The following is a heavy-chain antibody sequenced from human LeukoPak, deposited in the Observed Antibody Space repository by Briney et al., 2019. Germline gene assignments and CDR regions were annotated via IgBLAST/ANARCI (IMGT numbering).Heavy chain of an antibody. J-gene: IGHJ3*02. Sequence: ASVKVSCKVSGYTLTELSMHWVRQAPGKGLEWMGGFDPEDGETIYAQKFQGRVTMTEDTSTDTAYMELSSLRSEDTAVYYCATDYHPLPIDILTGSDAFDIWGQGTMVTVSS. CDR1: GYTLTELS. V-gene: IGHV1-24*01. CDR3: ATDYHPLPIDILTGSDAFDI. D-gene: IGHD3-9*01. CDR2: FDPEDGET.